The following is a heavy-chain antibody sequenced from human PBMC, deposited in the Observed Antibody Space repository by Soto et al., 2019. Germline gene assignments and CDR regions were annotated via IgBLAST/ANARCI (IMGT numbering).Heavy chain of an antibody. CDR1: GFTFSGSA. CDR2: VRSKANSYAT. J-gene: IGHJ4*02. CDR3: TRTSRSRYRDDY. D-gene: IGHD6-13*01. Sequence: PGGSLRLSCAASGFTFSGSAMHWVRQASGKGLEWVGRVRSKANSYATAYAASVKGRFTISRDDSKNTAYLQMNSLKTEDTAVYYCTRTSRSRYRDDYWGQGTLVTVSS. V-gene: IGHV3-73*01.